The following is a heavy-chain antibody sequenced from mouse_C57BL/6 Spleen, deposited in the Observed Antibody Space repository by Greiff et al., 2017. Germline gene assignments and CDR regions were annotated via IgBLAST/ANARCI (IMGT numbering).Heavy chain of an antibody. Sequence: VKLQESGAELVRPGTSVKMSCKASGYTFTNYWIGWAKQRPGHGLEWIGDIYPGGGYTNYNEKFKGKATLTADKSSSTAYMQFSSLTSEDSAIYYCARGAYYPDYWGQGTTLTVSS. CDR2: IYPGGGYT. CDR1: GYTFTNYW. J-gene: IGHJ2*01. D-gene: IGHD2-10*01. CDR3: ARGAYYPDY. V-gene: IGHV1-63*01.